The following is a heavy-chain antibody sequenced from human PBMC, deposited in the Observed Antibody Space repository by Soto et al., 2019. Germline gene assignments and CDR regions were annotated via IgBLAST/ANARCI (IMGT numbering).Heavy chain of an antibody. D-gene: IGHD3-3*01. V-gene: IGHV4-59*08. CDR1: GGSISSYY. CDR2: IYYSGST. Sequence: SVTLSLTCTVSGGSISSYYWSWIRQPPGKGLEWIGYIYYSGSTNYNPSLKSRVTISVDTSKNQFSLKLSSVTAADTAVYYCARRSYDFWSGYSTDYYYYMDVWGKGTTVTVSS. CDR3: ARRSYDFWSGYSTDYYYYMDV. J-gene: IGHJ6*03.